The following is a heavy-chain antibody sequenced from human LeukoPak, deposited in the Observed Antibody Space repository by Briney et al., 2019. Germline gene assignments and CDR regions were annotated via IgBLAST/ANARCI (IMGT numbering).Heavy chain of an antibody. CDR2: ISSSSSTI. D-gene: IGHD6-19*01. CDR3: ARSPEWHWLSHFDF. CDR1: GFTFSSYR. V-gene: IGHV3-48*01. Sequence: GGSLRLSCAASGFTFSSYRMNWVRQAPGKGLEWVSYISSSSSTIYYADSVKGRFTISRDNAKNSLYLQMNSLRAEDTAVYYCARSPEWHWLSHFDFWGLGTLVSVSS. J-gene: IGHJ4*02.